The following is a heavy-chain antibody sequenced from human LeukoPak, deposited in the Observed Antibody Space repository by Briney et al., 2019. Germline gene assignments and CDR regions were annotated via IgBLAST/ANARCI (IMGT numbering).Heavy chain of an antibody. D-gene: IGHD6-19*01. V-gene: IGHV4-59*08. Sequence: SETLSLTCTVSGGSISSHYWTWIRQPPGTGLEWIGYVQDSGSTNYTPSLKSRVTILLDTSKNQFSLKLSSVTATDTAVYCCARRSGWYGIDYWGQGTLVTVSS. CDR3: ARRSGWYGIDY. J-gene: IGHJ4*02. CDR2: VQDSGST. CDR1: GGSISSHY.